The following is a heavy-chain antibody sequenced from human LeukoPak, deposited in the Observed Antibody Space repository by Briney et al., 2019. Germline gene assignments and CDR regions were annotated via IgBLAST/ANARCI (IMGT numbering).Heavy chain of an antibody. D-gene: IGHD3-22*01. J-gene: IGHJ4*02. CDR3: ARDERGSGDL. V-gene: IGHV3-48*01. CDR2: ITTSSSTI. CDR1: GFTFSTYT. Sequence: GGSLRLSCAASGFTFSTYTMNWVRQAPGKGLEWVSYITTSSSTIYYADSVKGRFTISRDNAKNSLYLQMNSLRAEDTAVYYCARDERGSGDLWGQGTLVTVSS.